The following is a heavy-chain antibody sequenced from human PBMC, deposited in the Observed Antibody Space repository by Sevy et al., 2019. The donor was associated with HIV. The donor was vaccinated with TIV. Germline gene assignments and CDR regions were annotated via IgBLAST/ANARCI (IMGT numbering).Heavy chain of an antibody. Sequence: SETLSLTCTVSGGSISEYYWSWIRQPPGKGLEWIVNIYYSGSSKYNPSLKSRVTISVDTSKNQLSLKVTSVTAADTAVYYCARHVGKWGLDFWGQGTLVTVSS. CDR3: ARHVGKWGLDF. CDR1: GGSISEYY. V-gene: IGHV4-59*01. J-gene: IGHJ4*02. D-gene: IGHD3-16*01. CDR2: IYYSGSS.